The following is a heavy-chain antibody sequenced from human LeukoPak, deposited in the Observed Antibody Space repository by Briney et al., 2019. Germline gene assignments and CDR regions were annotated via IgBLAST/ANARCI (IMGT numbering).Heavy chain of an antibody. D-gene: IGHD1-1*01. CDR1: GGSISSFF. V-gene: IGHV4-59*01. CDR2: MHYSGDS. J-gene: IGHJ4*02. CDR3: ARDLELERNRWNYFES. Sequence: SETLSLTCTVSGGSISSFFWSWIRQPPGKGLEWIGSMHYSGDSKYNPSLKSRVSLSIDTSKQQFSLRLSSVTAADTAVYYCARDLELERNRWNYFESWGQGTLVTVSS.